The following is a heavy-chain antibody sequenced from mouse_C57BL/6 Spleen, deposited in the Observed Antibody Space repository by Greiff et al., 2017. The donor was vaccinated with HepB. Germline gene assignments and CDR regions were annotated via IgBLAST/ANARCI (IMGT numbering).Heavy chain of an antibody. D-gene: IGHD1-1*01. J-gene: IGHJ1*03. CDR2: ISSGGDYI. CDR1: GFTFSSYA. Sequence: EVQGVESGEGLVKPGGSLKLSCAASGFTFSSYAMSWVRQTPEKRLEWVAYISSGGDYIYYADTVKGRFTISRDNARNTLYLQMSSLKSEDTAMYYCTRDYYGSRWYFDVWGTGTTVTVSS. CDR3: TRDYYGSRWYFDV. V-gene: IGHV5-9-1*02.